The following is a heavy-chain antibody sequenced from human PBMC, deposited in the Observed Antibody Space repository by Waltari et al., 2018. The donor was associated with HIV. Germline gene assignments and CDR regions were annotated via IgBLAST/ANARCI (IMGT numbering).Heavy chain of an antibody. V-gene: IGHV4-34*01. Sequence: QVQLQQWGAGLLKPSETLSLTCAVYGGSFSGYYWSWIRQPPGKGLEWIGEINHSGSTNYNPSLKSRVTISVDTSKNQFSLKLSSVTAADTAVYYCARWVDDSSGYKFDYWGQGTLVTVSS. CDR1: GGSFSGYY. J-gene: IGHJ4*02. CDR2: INHSGST. D-gene: IGHD3-22*01. CDR3: ARWVDDSSGYKFDY.